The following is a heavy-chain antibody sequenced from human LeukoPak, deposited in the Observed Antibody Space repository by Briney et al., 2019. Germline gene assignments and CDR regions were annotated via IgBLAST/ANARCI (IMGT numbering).Heavy chain of an antibody. V-gene: IGHV1-24*01. Sequence: ASVKVSCKVSGYTLTELSMHWVRQAPGKGLEWMGGFDPEDGETIYAQKFQGRVTMTEDTSTDTAYMELSSLRSEDTAVYYCAITACPSCYDYKTGVLDLWGRGTLVTVSS. CDR2: FDPEDGET. CDR1: GYTLTELS. J-gene: IGHJ2*01. CDR3: AITACPSCYDYKTGVLDL. D-gene: IGHD2-2*01.